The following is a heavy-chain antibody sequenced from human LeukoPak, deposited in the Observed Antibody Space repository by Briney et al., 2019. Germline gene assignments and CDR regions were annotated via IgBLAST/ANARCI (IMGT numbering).Heavy chain of an antibody. CDR1: GFSFTDFD. Sequence: PGGSLRLSYTASGFSFTDFDMNWVRQAPGKGLEWVSHTTHSGITTHYADSVKGRFTISRDNSKSTLYLQMNSLRAEDTAVYYCGKPVTGSIFDYWGRGTLVTVSS. J-gene: IGHJ4*02. CDR2: TTHSGITT. V-gene: IGHV3-23*01. D-gene: IGHD6-19*01. CDR3: GKPVTGSIFDY.